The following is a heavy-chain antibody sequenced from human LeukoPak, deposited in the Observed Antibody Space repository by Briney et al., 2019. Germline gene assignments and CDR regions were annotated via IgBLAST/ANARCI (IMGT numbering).Heavy chain of an antibody. CDR2: ISSSGSTI. D-gene: IGHD3-22*01. Sequence: GGSLRLSCAASGFTFSSYEMNWVRQAPGKGLEWVSYISSSGSTIYYADSVKGRFTISRDNAKNSLYLQMNSLRVEDTAVYYCAGPYMIASYYYGMDVWGQGTTVTVSS. CDR3: AGPYMIASYYYGMDV. V-gene: IGHV3-48*03. J-gene: IGHJ6*02. CDR1: GFTFSSYE.